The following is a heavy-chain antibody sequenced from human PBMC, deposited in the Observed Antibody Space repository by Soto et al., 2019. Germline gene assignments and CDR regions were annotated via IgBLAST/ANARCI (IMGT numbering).Heavy chain of an antibody. CDR3: ARGDILTGLTGFGY. D-gene: IGHD3-9*01. CDR1: GGSIRSYY. V-gene: IGHV4-59*01. J-gene: IGHJ4*02. CDR2: IYYSGST. Sequence: PSETLSLTCTVSGGSIRSYYWSWIRQPPGKGLEWIGYIYYSGSTNYNPSLKSRVTISVDTSKNQFSLKLSSVTAADTAVYYCARGDILTGLTGFGYWGQGTLVTVSS.